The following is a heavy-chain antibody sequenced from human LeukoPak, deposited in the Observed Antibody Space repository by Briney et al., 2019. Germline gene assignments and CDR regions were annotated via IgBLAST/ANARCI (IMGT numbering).Heavy chain of an antibody. J-gene: IGHJ1*01. V-gene: IGHV3-66*01. CDR3: ASAHPTTLYFQH. CDR2: IYSGGST. D-gene: IGHD1-26*01. Sequence: PGGSLRLSCAASGFTVSSNYMSWVRQAPGKGLEWVSVIYSGGSTYYADSVKGRFTISRDNSKNTLYLLMNSLRAEDTAVYYCASAHPTTLYFQHWGQGTLVTVSS. CDR1: GFTVSSNY.